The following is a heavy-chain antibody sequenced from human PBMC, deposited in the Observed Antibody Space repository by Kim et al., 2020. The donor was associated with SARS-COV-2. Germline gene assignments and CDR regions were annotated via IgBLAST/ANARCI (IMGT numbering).Heavy chain of an antibody. CDR2: ISYDGSNK. CDR1: GFTFSSYA. V-gene: IGHV3-30*04. Sequence: GGSLRLSCAASGFTFSSYAMHWVRQAPGKGLEWVAVISYDGSNKYYADSVKGRFTISRDNSKNTLYLQMNSLRAEDTAVYYCARDSYAHYYGSGSQTDYWGQGTLVTVSS. J-gene: IGHJ4*02. D-gene: IGHD3-10*01. CDR3: ARDSYAHYYGSGSQTDY.